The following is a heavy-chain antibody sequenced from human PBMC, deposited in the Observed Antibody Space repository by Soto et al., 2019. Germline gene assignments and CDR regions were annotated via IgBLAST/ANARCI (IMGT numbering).Heavy chain of an antibody. V-gene: IGHV1-58*01. CDR1: GFTFITSA. Sequence: SVQVSCKASGFTFITSAVHWVRQALGQRPEWIGWIVVGSGNTNYAQKFEKRVALTRVLSSSTAYMELSSLRSEDTAVYYCAVGYSDYDFAVAGGFYYGMDVWGQGTTVTVSS. CDR3: AVGYSDYDFAVAGGFYYGMDV. J-gene: IGHJ6*02. CDR2: IVVGSGNT. D-gene: IGHD5-12*01.